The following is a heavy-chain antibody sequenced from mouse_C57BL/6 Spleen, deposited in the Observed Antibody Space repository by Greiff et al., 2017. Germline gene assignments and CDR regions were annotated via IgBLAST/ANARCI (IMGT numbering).Heavy chain of an antibody. Sequence: EVMLVESGGGLVKPGGSLKLSCAASGFTFSDYGMHWVRQAPEKGLEWVAYISSGRSPIYYADTVKGRFTISRDNAKNTLFLQMTSLRSEDTAMYYCARGGSSSNFDYWGQGTTLTVSS. CDR2: ISSGRSPI. J-gene: IGHJ2*01. CDR1: GFTFSDYG. CDR3: ARGGSSSNFDY. D-gene: IGHD1-1*01. V-gene: IGHV5-17*01.